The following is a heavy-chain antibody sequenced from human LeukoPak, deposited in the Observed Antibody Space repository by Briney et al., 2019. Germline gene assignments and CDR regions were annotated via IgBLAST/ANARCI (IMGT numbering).Heavy chain of an antibody. CDR1: GYTFTGYY. CDR2: ISAYNGNT. CDR3: ARDTTVTTTRNGLNASDI. Sequence: ASVKVSCKASGYTFTGYYMHWVRQAPGQGLEWMGWISAYNGNTNYAQKLQGRVTMTTDTSTSTAYMELRSLRSDDTAVYYCARDTTVTTTRNGLNASDIWGQGTMVTVSS. D-gene: IGHD4-17*01. V-gene: IGHV1-18*04. J-gene: IGHJ3*02.